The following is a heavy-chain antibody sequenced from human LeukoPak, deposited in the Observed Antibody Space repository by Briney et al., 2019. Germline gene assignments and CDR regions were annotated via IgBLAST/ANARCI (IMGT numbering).Heavy chain of an antibody. CDR2: IYYSGST. J-gene: IGHJ5*02. D-gene: IGHD3-3*01. CDR1: GGSISSSSYY. CDR3: ARSPSQAMYYDFWSGSIGNWFDP. Sequence: SETLSLTCTVSGGSISSSSYYWGWIRQPPGKGLEWIGGIYYSGSTYYNPSLKSRVTISVDTSKNQFSLKLSSVTAADTAVYYCARSPSQAMYYDFWSGSIGNWFDPWGQGTLVTVSS. V-gene: IGHV4-39*01.